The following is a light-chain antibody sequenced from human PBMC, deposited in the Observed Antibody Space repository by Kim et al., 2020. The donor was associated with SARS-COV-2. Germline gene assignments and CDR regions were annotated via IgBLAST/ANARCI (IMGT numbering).Light chain of an antibody. CDR2: ANT. V-gene: IGLV1-47*02. CDR1: DSNIAKTF. CDR3: AAWDDSLSARL. Sequence: QIVTIACSGGDSNIAKTFVYWYQQLPGTAPKLLIYANTQRPSGVPDRFSGSKSGTSASLAISGLRPEDEADYYCAAWDDSLSARLFGGGTQLTVL. J-gene: IGLJ2*01.